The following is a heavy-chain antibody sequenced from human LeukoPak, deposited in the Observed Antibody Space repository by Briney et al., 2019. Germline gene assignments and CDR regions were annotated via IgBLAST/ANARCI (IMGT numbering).Heavy chain of an antibody. CDR1: GGTFSSYA. CDR3: ARERYSSGWSGYYFDY. V-gene: IGHV1-69*04. Sequence: ASVKVSCKASGGTFSSYAISWVRQAPGQGLEWMGRIIPILGIANYAQKLQGRVTITADKSTSTAYMELSSLRSEDTAVYYCARERYSSGWSGYYFDYWGQGTLVTVSS. CDR2: IIPILGIA. J-gene: IGHJ4*02. D-gene: IGHD6-19*01.